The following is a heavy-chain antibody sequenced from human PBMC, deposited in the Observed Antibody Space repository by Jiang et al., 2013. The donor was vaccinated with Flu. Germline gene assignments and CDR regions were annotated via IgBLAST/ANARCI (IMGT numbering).Heavy chain of an antibody. CDR3: ARNRVRYCSDSSCYSDWAFDI. CDR2: ISSTSSTI. V-gene: IGHV3-48*02. CDR1: GFTFSSYS. J-gene: IGHJ3*02. D-gene: IGHD2-15*01. Sequence: SGEGFVQPGGSLRLSCAASGFTFSSYSMNWVRQAPGKGLEGVSFISSTSSTIYYADSVKGRFTISRDNAKNSLYVQMNSLRDEDTAVYFCARNRVRYCSDSSCYSDWAFDIWGQGTMVTVSS.